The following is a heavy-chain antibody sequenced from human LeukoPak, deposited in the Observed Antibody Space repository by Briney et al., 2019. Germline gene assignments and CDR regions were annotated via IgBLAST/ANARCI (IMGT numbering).Heavy chain of an antibody. V-gene: IGHV3-48*03. CDR1: GFTFSSYE. J-gene: IGHJ4*02. Sequence: PGGSLRLSCAASGFTFSSYEMNWVRQAPGKGLEWVSYISTSGSTIYYADSVRGRFTISRDNAKNSLYPQMNSLRAEDMAVYYCARESPDYVWGSSDFDSWGQGTLVTVSS. CDR3: ARESPDYVWGSSDFDS. D-gene: IGHD3-16*01. CDR2: ISTSGSTI.